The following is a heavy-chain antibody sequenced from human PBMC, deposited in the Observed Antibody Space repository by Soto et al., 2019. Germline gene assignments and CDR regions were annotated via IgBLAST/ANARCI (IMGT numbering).Heavy chain of an antibody. V-gene: IGHV1-46*03. CDR2: ISPCSGST. D-gene: IGHD5-12*01. Sequence: EASVKVSCKASGYTFTSYGISWVRQAPGQGLEWMGIISPCSGSTNYAQKFQGRVTMTRDTSTRTVYMELSSLRSEDTAVYYCASGLFEYSGYGLDAFDIWGQGAMVTVSS. CDR1: GYTFTSYG. CDR3: ASGLFEYSGYGLDAFDI. J-gene: IGHJ3*02.